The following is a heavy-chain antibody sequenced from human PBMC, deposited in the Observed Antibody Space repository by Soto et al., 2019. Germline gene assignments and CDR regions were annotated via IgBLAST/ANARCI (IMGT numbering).Heavy chain of an antibody. CDR3: ARAYSSGWTNFDY. Sequence: GGSLRLSCAASGFTFSSYGMHWVRQAPGKGLEWVAVIWYDGSNKYYADSVKGRFTISRDNSKNTLYLQMNSLRAEDTAVYYCARAYSSGWTNFDYWGQGTLVTVSS. D-gene: IGHD6-19*01. CDR1: GFTFSSYG. V-gene: IGHV3-33*01. CDR2: IWYDGSNK. J-gene: IGHJ4*02.